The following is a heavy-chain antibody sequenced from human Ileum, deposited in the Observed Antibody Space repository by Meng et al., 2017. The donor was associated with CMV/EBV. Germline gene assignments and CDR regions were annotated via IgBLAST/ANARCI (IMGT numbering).Heavy chain of an antibody. CDR1: GFTFRSHA. CDR3: ARMGGTVITGWFDP. J-gene: IGHJ5*02. CDR2: ISYDGSNK. V-gene: IGHV3-30*04. D-gene: IGHD4-11*01. Sequence: DSGFTFRSHAMHWVRQAPGKGLEWVAVISYDGSNKYYADSVKGRFTISRDNSKNTLYLQMNSLRAEDTAVYYCARMGGTVITGWFDPWGQGTLVTVSS.